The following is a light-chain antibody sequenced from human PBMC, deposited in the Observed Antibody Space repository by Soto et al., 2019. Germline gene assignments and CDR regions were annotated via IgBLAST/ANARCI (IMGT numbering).Light chain of an antibody. CDR3: QVWDTGSHQSV. CDR1: NIRSKS. CDR2: DDS. Sequence: SYELTQPPSVSVAPGQTARITCGGNNIRSKSVHWYQQKPGQAPVLVVHDDSDRRSGIPERFSGSNSGSTATLTISRVEAGDEADYYCQVWDTGSHQSVFGTGTKLTVL. V-gene: IGLV3-21*02. J-gene: IGLJ1*01.